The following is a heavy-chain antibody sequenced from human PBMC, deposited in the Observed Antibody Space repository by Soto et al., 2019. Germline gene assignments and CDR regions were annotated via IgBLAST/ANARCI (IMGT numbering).Heavy chain of an antibody. V-gene: IGHV3-23*01. Sequence: EVQLLESGGDVVRPGGSLRLSFAASGFTFSSYAMGWVRQAPGKGLEWVAVVSRAVTYTFYADYVSGRFSISRDNSRDTVDLYMNALRGDDTAVYFCVQYTVTEDLGESWGQGTLVSVSS. J-gene: IGHJ5*02. CDR3: VQYTVTEDLGES. D-gene: IGHD3-16*01. CDR2: VSRAVTYT. CDR1: GFTFSSYA.